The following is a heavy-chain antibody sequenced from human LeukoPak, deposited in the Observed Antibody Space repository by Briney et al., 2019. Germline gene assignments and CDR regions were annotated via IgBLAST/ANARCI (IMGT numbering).Heavy chain of an antibody. CDR1: GLNFSSYE. CDR3: ARDSHKFDSSGYYPDAFDI. D-gene: IGHD3-22*01. CDR2: ISSSGSSI. Sequence: PGGSLRLSCAASGLNFSSYEMNWVRPAPGKGLEWVSYISSSGSSIYYAASVKGRFTISRDNAKKSLYLQMHSLRAEDSAVYYCARDSHKFDSSGYYPDAFDIWGQGTMVTVSS. V-gene: IGHV3-48*03. J-gene: IGHJ3*02.